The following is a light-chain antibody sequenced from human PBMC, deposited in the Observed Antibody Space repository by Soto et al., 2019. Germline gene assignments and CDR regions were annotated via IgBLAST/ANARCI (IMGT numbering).Light chain of an antibody. V-gene: IGKV3-15*01. J-gene: IGKJ1*01. CDR2: DTS. CDR3: QEYIQWPTGM. CDR1: QFVSSR. Sequence: DIVVTQSPATLSASPGERVTLSCRASQFVSSRLAWYQQRPGQVPRLLIYDTSTRAHGISARFSGSGSGTEFTLTISSLQSEDFAVYDCQEYIQWPTGMFGPGTKVDIK.